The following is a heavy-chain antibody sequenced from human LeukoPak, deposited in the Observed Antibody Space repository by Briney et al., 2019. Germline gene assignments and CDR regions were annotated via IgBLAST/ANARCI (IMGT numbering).Heavy chain of an antibody. V-gene: IGHV3-30-3*01. Sequence: GGSLRLSCAASGFTFSSYAMHCVRQAPGKGLEWVAVISYDGSNKYYADSVKGRFTISRDNSKNTLYLQMNSLRAEDTAVYYCARDGPYYDILTGYTVGYYYGMDVWGQGITVTVSS. J-gene: IGHJ6*02. CDR1: GFTFSSYA. CDR2: ISYDGSNK. CDR3: ARDGPYYDILTGYTVGYYYGMDV. D-gene: IGHD3-9*01.